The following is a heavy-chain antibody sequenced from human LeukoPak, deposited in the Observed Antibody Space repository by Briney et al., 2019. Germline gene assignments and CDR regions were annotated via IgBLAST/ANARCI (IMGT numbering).Heavy chain of an antibody. V-gene: IGHV3-7*03. Sequence: GGSLRLSCEGSAFIFSGHWMNWVRQTPGKGLEWVASIKEDGSERQYVDSVKGRFSISRDNTKGSLFLQLNSLRAEDTAVYYCARPSGFQMLFDAFDIWGQGTMVTVSS. J-gene: IGHJ3*02. CDR2: IKEDGSER. D-gene: IGHD2-21*01. CDR1: AFIFSGHW. CDR3: ARPSGFQMLFDAFDI.